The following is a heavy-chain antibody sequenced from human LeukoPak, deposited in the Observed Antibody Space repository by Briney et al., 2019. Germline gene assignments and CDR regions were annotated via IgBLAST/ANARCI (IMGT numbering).Heavy chain of an antibody. D-gene: IGHD1-26*01. V-gene: IGHV3-53*01. CDR1: GFTVSSNF. CDR3: AKDRVVGATPDY. CDR2: IYSGGGT. J-gene: IGHJ4*02. Sequence: PGGSLRLSCAASGFTVSSNFMNWVPQAPGKGLEWVSLIYSGGGTYYADSVKGRFTISRDNSKNTLYLQMNSLRAEDTAVYYCAKDRVVGATPDYWGQGTLVTVSS.